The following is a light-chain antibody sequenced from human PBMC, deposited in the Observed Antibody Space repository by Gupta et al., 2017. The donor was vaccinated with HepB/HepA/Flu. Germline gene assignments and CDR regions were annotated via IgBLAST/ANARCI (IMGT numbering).Light chain of an antibody. CDR3: LQDDNYPPT. CDR1: RAIRNE. J-gene: IGKJ1*01. CDR2: GAS. Sequence: ALQMTQSPSSLSASVGDRVPITCPASRAIRNELGWYQQKPGIPPKLLIYGASSLHTGIPSRFRGSGSGTVFTLVISGLQPEDFGTYYCLQDDNYPPTFGQGTKVEIK. V-gene: IGKV1-6*01.